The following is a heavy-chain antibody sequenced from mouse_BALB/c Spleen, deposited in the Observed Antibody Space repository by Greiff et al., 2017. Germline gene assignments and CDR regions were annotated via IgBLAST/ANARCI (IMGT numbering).Heavy chain of an antibody. CDR3: ARERKVYEGFAY. D-gene: IGHD1-1*01. CDR2: ISYSGST. J-gene: IGHJ3*01. Sequence: EVQLQQSGPSLVKPSQTLSLTCSVTGDSITSGYWNWIRKFPGNKLEYMGYISYSGSTYYNPSLKSRISITRDTSKNQYYLQLNSVTTEDTATYYCARERKVYEGFAYWGQGTLVTVSA. CDR1: GDSITSGY. V-gene: IGHV3-8*02.